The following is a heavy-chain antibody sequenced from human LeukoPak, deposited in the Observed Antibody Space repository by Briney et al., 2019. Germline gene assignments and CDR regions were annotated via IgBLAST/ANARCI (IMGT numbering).Heavy chain of an antibody. D-gene: IGHD2-15*01. CDR3: AAGGCSGGSCYSASEYFQH. Sequence: GESLKISCKGSGYSFTSYWIGWVRQMPGKGLEWMGIIYPGDSDTRYSPSFQGQVTISADKSIRTAYLQWSSLKASDTAMYYCAAGGCSGGSCYSASEYFQHWGQGTLVTVSS. CDR1: GYSFTSYW. CDR2: IYPGDSDT. J-gene: IGHJ1*01. V-gene: IGHV5-51*01.